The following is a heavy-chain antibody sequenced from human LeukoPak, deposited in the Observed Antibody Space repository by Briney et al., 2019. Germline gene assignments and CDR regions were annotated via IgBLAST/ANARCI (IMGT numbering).Heavy chain of an antibody. CDR1: GFTVSSYA. CDR3: AKDQNRDSSGWIFDY. V-gene: IGHV3-23*01. CDR2: ISGSADST. Sequence: PGGSLRLSCAASGFTVSSYAMSWVRQAPGKGLEWVSAISGSADSTYYADSVKGRFTISRDHSKNALYLQMNSLRAEDTAVYSCAKDQNRDSSGWIFDYWGQGTLVTVSS. D-gene: IGHD6-19*01. J-gene: IGHJ4*02.